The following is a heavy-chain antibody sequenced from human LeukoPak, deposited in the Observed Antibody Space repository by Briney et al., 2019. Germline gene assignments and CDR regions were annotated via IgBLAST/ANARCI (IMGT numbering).Heavy chain of an antibody. CDR2: INPSGGST. CDR3: ARGGDSSGWYSSSDWFDP. Sequence: GASVTVSCKASGYTLPSYYMHWVRQAPGQGIEWMGIINPSGGSTSYAQKFQGRVTMTRDTSTSTVYMELSSLRSEDTAVYYCARGGDSSGWYSSSDWFDPWGQGTLVTVSS. J-gene: IGHJ5*02. V-gene: IGHV1-46*01. CDR1: GYTLPSYY. D-gene: IGHD6-19*01.